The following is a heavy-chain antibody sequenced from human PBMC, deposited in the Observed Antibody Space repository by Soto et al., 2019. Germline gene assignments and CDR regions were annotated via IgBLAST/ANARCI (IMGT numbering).Heavy chain of an antibody. CDR3: ARPRRYGSGSYYSWYFDL. CDR2: INAGNGNT. Sequence: QVQLVQSGAEVKKPGASGKVSCKASGYTFTSYAMHWVRQAPGQRLEWMGWINAGNGNTKYSQKFQGRVTITRDTSASTAYMELSSLRSEDTAVYYCARPRRYGSGSYYSWYFDLWGRGTLVTVSS. J-gene: IGHJ2*01. CDR1: GYTFTSYA. V-gene: IGHV1-3*01. D-gene: IGHD3-10*01.